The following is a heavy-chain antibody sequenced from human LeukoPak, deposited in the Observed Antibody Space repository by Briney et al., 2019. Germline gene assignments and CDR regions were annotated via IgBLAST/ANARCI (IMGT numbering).Heavy chain of an antibody. CDR1: GGTFSSYA. V-gene: IGHV1-2*06. J-gene: IGHJ4*02. CDR2: INPNSGGT. D-gene: IGHD3-22*01. Sequence: ASVKVSCKASGGTFSSYAISWVRQAPGQGLEWMGRINPNSGGTNYAQKFQGRVTMTRDTSISTAYMELSRLRSDDTAVYYCARDYASIYYDSSGHRDYWGQGTLVTVSS. CDR3: ARDYASIYYDSSGHRDY.